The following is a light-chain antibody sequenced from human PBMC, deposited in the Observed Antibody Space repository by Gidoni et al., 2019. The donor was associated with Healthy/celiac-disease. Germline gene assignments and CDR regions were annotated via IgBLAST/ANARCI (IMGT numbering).Light chain of an antibody. Sequence: ELVLTQSPATLSLSPGERATLSCRTSQSVSSYLAWYHQKPGQAPRLLIYDASNRATGIPARFSGSGSGTDFTLTISSLEPEDFAVYYCQQRSNWPPWTFXQXTKVEIK. CDR3: QQRSNWPPWT. CDR2: DAS. CDR1: QSVSSY. V-gene: IGKV3-11*01. J-gene: IGKJ1*01.